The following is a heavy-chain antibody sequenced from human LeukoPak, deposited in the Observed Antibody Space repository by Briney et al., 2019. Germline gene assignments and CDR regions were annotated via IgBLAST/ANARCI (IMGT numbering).Heavy chain of an antibody. D-gene: IGHD6-6*01. CDR2: IYYSGST. CDR1: GGSISSGGYY. V-gene: IGHV4-31*03. CDR3: ASKRGKYSSFGD. J-gene: IGHJ4*02. Sequence: SETLSLTCTVSGGSISSGGYYWSWIRQHPRKGLEWIGYIYYSGSTYYNPSLKSRVTISVDTSKNQFSLKLSSVTAADTAVYYCASKRGKYSSFGDWGQGTLVTVSS.